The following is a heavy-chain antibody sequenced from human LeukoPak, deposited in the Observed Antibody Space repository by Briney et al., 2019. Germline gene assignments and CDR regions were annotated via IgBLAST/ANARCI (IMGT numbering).Heavy chain of an antibody. CDR2: IYYSGST. J-gene: IGHJ4*02. V-gene: IGHV4-39*01. CDR3: ARGDSSSWARKGVFDY. CDR1: GGSISSSSYY. D-gene: IGHD6-13*01. Sequence: SETLSLTCTVSGGSISSSSYYWGWIRQPPGKGLEWIGSIYYSGSTYYNPSLKSRVTISVDTSKNQFSLKLSSVTAADTAVYYCARGDSSSWARKGVFDYGGQEPLVTVSS.